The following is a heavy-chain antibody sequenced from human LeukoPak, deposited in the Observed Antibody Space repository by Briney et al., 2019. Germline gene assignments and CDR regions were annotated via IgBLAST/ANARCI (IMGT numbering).Heavy chain of an antibody. CDR3: AKAYQLLWFGLDY. V-gene: IGHV3-23*01. CDR2: IVGSGGST. Sequence: GGSLRLSCAASGFTFSTYTMSWVRQAPGKGLEWVSAIVGSGGSTYYADSVEGRFTISRDNSKNTLYLLMNGLRAEDTAVYYCAKAYQLLWFGLDYWGPGTLVTVSS. CDR1: GFTFSTYT. D-gene: IGHD3-10*01. J-gene: IGHJ4*02.